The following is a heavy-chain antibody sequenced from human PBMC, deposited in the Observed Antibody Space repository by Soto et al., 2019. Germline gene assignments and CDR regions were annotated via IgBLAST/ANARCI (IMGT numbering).Heavy chain of an antibody. D-gene: IGHD2-8*01. Sequence: PSETLSLTCAVSGGSISSGGYSWSWIRQPPGKGPEWIGYIYHSGSTYYNPSLKSRVTISVDRSKNQFSLKLSSVTAADTAVYYCARWWMYAPRFHPWGQGTLVTVSS. CDR2: IYHSGST. CDR3: ARWWMYAPRFHP. V-gene: IGHV4-30-2*01. CDR1: GGSISSGGYS. J-gene: IGHJ5*02.